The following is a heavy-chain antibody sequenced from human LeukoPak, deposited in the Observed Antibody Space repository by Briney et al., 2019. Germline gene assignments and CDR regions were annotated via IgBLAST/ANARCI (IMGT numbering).Heavy chain of an antibody. D-gene: IGHD5-18*01. CDR1: GGSISSSSYY. J-gene: IGHJ4*02. V-gene: IGHV4-39*07. CDR2: INHSGST. Sequence: RHSETLSLTCTVSGGSISSSSYYWGWIRQPPGKGLEWIGEINHSGSTNYNPSLKSRVTISVDTSKNQFSLKLSSVTAADTAVYYCARVKYRSGYSYARNYFDYWGQGTLVTVSS. CDR3: ARVKYRSGYSYARNYFDY.